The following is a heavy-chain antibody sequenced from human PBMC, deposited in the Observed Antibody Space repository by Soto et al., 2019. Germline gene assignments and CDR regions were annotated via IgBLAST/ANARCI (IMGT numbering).Heavy chain of an antibody. V-gene: IGHV4-61*01. CDR3: ARVFSSSWFYYFDS. CDR2: IFYNGNI. D-gene: IGHD6-13*01. J-gene: IGHJ4*02. CDR1: SVSVSSGRYY. Sequence: PSETLSLTCTVSSVSVSSGRYYWSWIRQPPGKGLEWIGYIFYNGNINYNPSLKSRVAISIDTSKNQFSLKLSSVTAADTAVYFCARVFSSSWFYYFDSWGQGTLVTVS.